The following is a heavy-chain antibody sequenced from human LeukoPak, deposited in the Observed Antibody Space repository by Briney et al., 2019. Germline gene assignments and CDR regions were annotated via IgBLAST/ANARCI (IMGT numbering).Heavy chain of an antibody. CDR3: ATSFGDKDSYTSFDI. D-gene: IGHD3-10*01. V-gene: IGHV1-24*01. Sequence: ASEKVSCKVSGYTLIDLSMHWVRQAPGKGLEWMGGFDPVDGKTKYAQTFQGRVTMTEGTSIDTAFMELSSLTSEDTAVYYCATSFGDKDSYTSFDIWGQGTLVTVSS. CDR2: FDPVDGKT. CDR1: GYTLIDLS. J-gene: IGHJ3*02.